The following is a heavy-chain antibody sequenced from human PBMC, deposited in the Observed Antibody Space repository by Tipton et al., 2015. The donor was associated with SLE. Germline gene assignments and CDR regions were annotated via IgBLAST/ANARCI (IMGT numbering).Heavy chain of an antibody. J-gene: IGHJ4*02. CDR3: ARAPRGVGTQYYFDY. V-gene: IGHV4-59*11. CDR1: GGSISSHY. Sequence: TLSLTCTVSGGSISSHYWSWIRQPPGKALEWIGYVDNSGSTNYNPSLKSRVTISIDRSKNQFSLKLSSVTAADTAVYYCARAPRGVGTQYYFDYWGQGTLVTVSS. D-gene: IGHD4-23*01. CDR2: VDNSGST.